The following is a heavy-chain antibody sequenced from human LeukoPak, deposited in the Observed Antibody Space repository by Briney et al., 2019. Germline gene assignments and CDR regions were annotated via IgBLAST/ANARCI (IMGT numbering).Heavy chain of an antibody. Sequence: SVKVSCKASGATFSSYAINWVRQAPGQGLEWMGRIIPMLGTENYAQKFQGRVTIIADKFTSTAYMELSSLRSEDTAVYYCARDQKVGATPYFGMDVWGQGTTVTVSS. CDR3: ARDQKVGATPYFGMDV. J-gene: IGHJ6*02. CDR1: GATFSSYA. V-gene: IGHV1-69*04. CDR2: IIPMLGTE. D-gene: IGHD1-26*01.